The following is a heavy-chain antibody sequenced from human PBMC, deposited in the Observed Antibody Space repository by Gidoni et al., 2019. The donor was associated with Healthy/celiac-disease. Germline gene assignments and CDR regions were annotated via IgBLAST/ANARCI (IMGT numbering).Heavy chain of an antibody. CDR1: GFSLSTSGVG. V-gene: IGHV2-5*02. Sequence: QITLKESGPTLVKPTQHLTLTCTFSGFSLSTSGVGVGWLRQPPGKALEWLALIYWDDDKRYSPSLKSRLTITKDTSKNQVLLTMTNMDPVDTATYYCSHRPLTGFGVFFFDYWGQGTLVTVSS. CDR2: IYWDDDK. CDR3: SHRPLTGFGVFFFDY. J-gene: IGHJ4*02. D-gene: IGHD3-3*01.